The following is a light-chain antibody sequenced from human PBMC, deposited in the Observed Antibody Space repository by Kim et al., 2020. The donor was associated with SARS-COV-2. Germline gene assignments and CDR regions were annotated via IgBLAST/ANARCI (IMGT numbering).Light chain of an antibody. V-gene: IGKV1-5*01. J-gene: IGKJ2*01. CDR2: DAC. CDR1: QSISSW. CDR3: QQYNSYQT. Sequence: GDRVTITCRASQSISSWLAWYQQKPGKAPKLLIYDACSLESGVPSRFSGSGSGTEFTLTISSLQPDDFATYYCQQYNSYQTFGQGTKLEI.